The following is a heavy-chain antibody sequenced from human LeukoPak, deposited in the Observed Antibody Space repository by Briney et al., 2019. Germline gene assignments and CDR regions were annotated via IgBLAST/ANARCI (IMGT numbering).Heavy chain of an antibody. V-gene: IGHV3-23*01. Sequence: GGSLRLSFAASGFTFSVSVMNWVRQAPGKGLEWVSGMNSNGGNTYYADSVKGRFAISRDNSKNTLYLQMNSLRAEDTAVYYCAKDISYCSGGSCYRSLYYYGMDVWGQGTTVTVSS. CDR3: AKDISYCSGGSCYRSLYYYGMDV. D-gene: IGHD2-15*01. CDR2: MNSNGGNT. J-gene: IGHJ6*02. CDR1: GFTFSVSV.